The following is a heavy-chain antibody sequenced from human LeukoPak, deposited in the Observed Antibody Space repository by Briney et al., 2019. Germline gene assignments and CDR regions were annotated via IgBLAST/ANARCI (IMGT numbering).Heavy chain of an antibody. J-gene: IGHJ5*02. CDR3: AREVDTAMVSWFDP. CDR1: GFTFSSYS. CDR2: ISSSSSYI. Sequence: PGGSLRLSCAPSGFTFSSYSMNWVRQAPGKGLEWVSYISSSSSYIYYADSVKGRFTISRDNAKNSLYLQMNSLRAEDTAVYYCAREVDTAMVSWFDPWGQGTLVTVSS. V-gene: IGHV3-21*01. D-gene: IGHD5-18*01.